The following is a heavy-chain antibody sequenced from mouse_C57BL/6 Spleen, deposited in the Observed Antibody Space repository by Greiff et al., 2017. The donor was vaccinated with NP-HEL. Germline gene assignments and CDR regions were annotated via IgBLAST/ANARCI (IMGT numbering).Heavy chain of an antibody. J-gene: IGHJ4*01. CDR1: GYAFSSYW. CDR2: IYPGDGDT. Sequence: VQLQQSGAELVKPGASVKISCKASGYAFSSYWMNWVKQRPGKGLEWIGQIYPGDGDTNYNGKFKGKATLTADKSSSTAYMQLSSLTSEDSAVYFCARWLLRDYYAMVYWGQGTSVTVSS. D-gene: IGHD2-3*01. V-gene: IGHV1-80*01. CDR3: ARWLLRDYYAMVY.